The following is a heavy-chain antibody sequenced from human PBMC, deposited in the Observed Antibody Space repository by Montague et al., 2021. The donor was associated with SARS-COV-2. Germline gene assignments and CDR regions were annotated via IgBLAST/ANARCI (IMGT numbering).Heavy chain of an antibody. CDR2: ISYDGSNK. Sequence: SLRLSCAASGFTFSSYAMHWFRQAPVKGLEWVAAISYDGSNKYYSDSVKVRFTISRDNSKNTLYVQMNSLRAEDTAVYYCARDDYDILTGPFDYWGQGTLVTVSS. V-gene: IGHV3-30*04. CDR3: ARDDYDILTGPFDY. J-gene: IGHJ4*02. CDR1: GFTFSSYA. D-gene: IGHD3-9*01.